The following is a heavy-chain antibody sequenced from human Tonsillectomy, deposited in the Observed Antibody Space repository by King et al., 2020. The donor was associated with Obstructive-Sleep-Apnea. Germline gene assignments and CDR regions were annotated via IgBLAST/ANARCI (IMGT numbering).Heavy chain of an antibody. V-gene: IGHV1-8*01. CDR2: INPNSGNT. CDR1: GYTFTSYD. J-gene: IGHJ4*02. Sequence: VQLVQSGAEVKKPGASVKVSCKASGYTFTSYDINWLRQATGQGRELMGWINPNSGNTEDAQKFQGRDNMNRDTSISTAYMELSSLRSEDTAVYYCARSKSGHFDYWGQGTLVTVSS. CDR3: ARSKSGHFDY.